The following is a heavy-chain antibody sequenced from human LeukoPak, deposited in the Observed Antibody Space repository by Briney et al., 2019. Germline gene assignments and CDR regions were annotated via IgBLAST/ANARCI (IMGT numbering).Heavy chain of an antibody. J-gene: IGHJ6*02. CDR1: GYSFTSYW. CDR2: IDPSDSYT. V-gene: IGHV5-10-1*01. CDR3: AIKYYYYYGMDV. Sequence: GASLRISCKGSGYSFTSYWISWVRQMPGKGLEWMGRIDPSDSYTNYSPSFQGHVTISADKSISTAYLQWSSLKASDTAMYYCAIKYYYYYGMDVWGQGTTVTVSS.